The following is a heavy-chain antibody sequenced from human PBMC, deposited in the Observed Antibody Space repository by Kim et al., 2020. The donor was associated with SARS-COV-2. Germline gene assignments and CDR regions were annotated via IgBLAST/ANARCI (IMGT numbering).Heavy chain of an antibody. V-gene: IGHV6-1*01. CDR3: ARDPIWGSYSSSWYLYYYYGMDV. CDR1: GDSVSSNSAA. Sequence: SQTLSLTCAISGDSVSSNSAAWNWIRQSPSRGLEWLGRTYYRSKWYNDYAVSVKSRITINPDTSKNQFSLQLNSVTPEDTAVYYCARDPIWGSYSSSWYLYYYYGMDVWGQGTTVTVSS. J-gene: IGHJ6*02. CDR2: TYYRSKWYN. D-gene: IGHD6-13*01.